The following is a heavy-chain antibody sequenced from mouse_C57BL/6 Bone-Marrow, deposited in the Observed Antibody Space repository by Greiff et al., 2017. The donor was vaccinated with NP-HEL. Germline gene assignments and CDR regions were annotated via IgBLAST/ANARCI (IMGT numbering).Heavy chain of an antibody. J-gene: IGHJ4*01. CDR3: ARRTVSRDYAMDY. CDR1: GYTFTSYW. CDR2: IDPSDSYT. D-gene: IGHD1-1*01. V-gene: IGHV1-59*01. Sequence: VQLQQPGAELVRPGTSVKLSCKASGYTFTSYWMHWVKQRPGQGLEWIGVIDPSDSYTNYNQKFKGKATLTVDTSSSTAYMQLSSLTSEDSAVYYCARRTVSRDYAMDYWGQGTSVTVAS.